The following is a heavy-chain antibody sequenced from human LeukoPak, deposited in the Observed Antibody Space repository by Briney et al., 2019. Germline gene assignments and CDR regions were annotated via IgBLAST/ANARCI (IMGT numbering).Heavy chain of an antibody. CDR3: ARYSSQGGSFSFDY. D-gene: IGHD2-15*01. V-gene: IGHV4-30-4*01. CDR1: GASVDLGDYY. J-gene: IGHJ4*02. Sequence: SETLSLTCTVSGASVDLGDYYWTWIRQPPGKALEWIGYIYHSGSSYYNPSLKSRTSISSDTSKNHFSLTLSSVTAADTALYYCARYSSQGGSFSFDYWGQGALVTVSS. CDR2: IYHSGSS.